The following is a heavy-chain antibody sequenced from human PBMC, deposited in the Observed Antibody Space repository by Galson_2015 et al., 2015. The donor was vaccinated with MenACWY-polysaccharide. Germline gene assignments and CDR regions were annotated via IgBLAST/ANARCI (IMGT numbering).Heavy chain of an antibody. CDR3: ARDYCSRTSCSGMDV. Sequence: SLRLSCAASGFTFSSYAIHWVRQAPGKGLEWVAVISYDATNKYYRDFVKGRFTLSRDNSRNTVFLEMNSLRAEDTGLYYCARDYCSRTSCSGMDVWGQGTTVTVSS. CDR1: GFTFSSYA. D-gene: IGHD2-2*01. J-gene: IGHJ6*02. V-gene: IGHV3-30-3*01. CDR2: ISYDATNK.